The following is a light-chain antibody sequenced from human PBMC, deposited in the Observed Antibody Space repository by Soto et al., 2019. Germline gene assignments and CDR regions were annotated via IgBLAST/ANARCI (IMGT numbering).Light chain of an antibody. CDR3: QQRSDWPPIT. CDR2: DAS. J-gene: IGKJ5*01. Sequence: EIVLTQSPATLSLSQGERATLSCRAGQSVSTYLAWYQQKPGQAPRLPIYDASNRATGIPVRFSGSGSGTDFTLTISSLEPEDFAVYYCQQRSDWPPITFGQGTRLEIK. CDR1: QSVSTY. V-gene: IGKV3-11*01.